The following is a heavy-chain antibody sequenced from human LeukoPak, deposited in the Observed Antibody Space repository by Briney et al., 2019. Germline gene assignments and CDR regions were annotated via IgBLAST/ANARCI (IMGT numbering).Heavy chain of an antibody. D-gene: IGHD6-13*01. CDR2: VSGSGSST. J-gene: IGHJ1*01. CDR1: GFTFSSNA. Sequence: PGGSLRLSCAASGFTFSSNAMSWVRQAPGKGLEWVSAVSGSGSSTFYADSVKGRFTISRDNSENTLFLQMSSLSAEDTAVYYCAKLIIAPEGYEYFPHWGQGTLVTVSS. V-gene: IGHV3-23*01. CDR3: AKLIIAPEGYEYFPH.